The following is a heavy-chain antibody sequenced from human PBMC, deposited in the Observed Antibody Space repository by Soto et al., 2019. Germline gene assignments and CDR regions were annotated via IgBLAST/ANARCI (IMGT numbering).Heavy chain of an antibody. V-gene: IGHV4-38-2*01. D-gene: IGHD2-15*01. CDR2: IFHTGGT. J-gene: IGHJ3*02. CDR1: ASSISSAYF. Sequence: SETLSLTCAVSASSISSAYFWGCIRQPPGKGLEWIATIFHTGGTYYNPSLKSRVTISVDTSNNQFSLRLNSVTAADTALYFCARTWLAGGTQYDAFDIWGQGSMFPVSS. CDR3: ARTWLAGGTQYDAFDI.